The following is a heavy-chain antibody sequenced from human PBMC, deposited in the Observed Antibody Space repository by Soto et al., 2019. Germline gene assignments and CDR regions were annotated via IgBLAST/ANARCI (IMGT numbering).Heavy chain of an antibody. CDR3: ARNDGEGHYYGMDV. CDR2: INAGNGNT. J-gene: IGHJ6*02. D-gene: IGHD1-1*01. Sequence: QVQLVQSGAEVKKPGASVKVSCKASGYTFTNYAIHWVRQAPGQGLEWMGWINAGNGNTKYSQNFQGRVTITRDTSASTTYMELCSLRSEDTAVYYWARNDGEGHYYGMDVWSQGTTVTVSS. V-gene: IGHV1-3*01. CDR1: GYTFTNYA.